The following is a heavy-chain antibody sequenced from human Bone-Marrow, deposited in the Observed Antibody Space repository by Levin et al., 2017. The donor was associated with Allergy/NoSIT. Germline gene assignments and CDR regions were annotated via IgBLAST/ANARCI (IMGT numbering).Heavy chain of an antibody. CDR3: AREYHYYYYMDV. CDR1: HGSISSDGHH. CDR2: IFHTGNT. J-gene: IGHJ6*03. Sequence: PSETLSLTCTVSHGSISSDGHHWSWLRQHPGKGLEWIGYIFHTGNTYYNPSLKSRVTMSVDTSKNQFSLKLSSVTAADTAVYYCAREYHYYYYMDVWGKGTTITVSS. V-gene: IGHV4-31*02.